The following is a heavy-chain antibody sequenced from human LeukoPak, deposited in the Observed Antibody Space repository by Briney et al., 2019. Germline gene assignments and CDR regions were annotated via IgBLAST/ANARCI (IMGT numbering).Heavy chain of an antibody. D-gene: IGHD2-2*01. CDR3: AKGGVPVVSPAVN. CDR1: GFTFSSYA. V-gene: IGHV3-30-3*01. Sequence: GGSLRLSCAASGFTFSSYAMHWVRQAPGKGLEWVAVISYDGSDKYYADSVKGRFTISRDNSKNTLYLQMNSLRAEDTAVYYCAKGGVPVVSPAVNWGQGTLVTVSS. J-gene: IGHJ4*02. CDR2: ISYDGSDK.